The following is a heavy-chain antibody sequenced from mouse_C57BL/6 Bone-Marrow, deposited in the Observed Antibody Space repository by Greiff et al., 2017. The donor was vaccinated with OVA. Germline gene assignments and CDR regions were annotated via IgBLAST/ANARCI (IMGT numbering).Heavy chain of an antibody. CDR1: GYTFTSYW. CDR3: AAESTMIPYYAMDY. D-gene: IGHD2-4*01. Sequence: QVQLKQPGAELVMPGASVKLSCKASGYTFTSYWMHWVKQRPGQGLEWIGEIDPSDSYTNYNQKFKGKSTLTVDKSSSIAYMQLSSLTSEDSAVYYCAAESTMIPYYAMDYWGQGTSVTVSS. CDR2: IDPSDSYT. V-gene: IGHV1-69*01. J-gene: IGHJ4*01.